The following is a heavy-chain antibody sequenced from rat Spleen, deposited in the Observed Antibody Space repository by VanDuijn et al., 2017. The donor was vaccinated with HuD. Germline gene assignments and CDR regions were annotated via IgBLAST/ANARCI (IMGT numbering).Heavy chain of an antibody. D-gene: IGHD1-2*01. CDR3: ARHYSSYVMDA. V-gene: IGHV3-3*01. Sequence: EVQLQESGPGLVKPSQSLSLTCSVTVYSITSNFWGWIRKFPGNKLEWMGYINSAGSTNYNPSLKSRISITRDTSKNQFFLQVNSVTTEDTATYYCARHYSSYVMDAWGQGVMVTVSS. CDR1: VYSITSNF. CDR2: INSAGST. J-gene: IGHJ2*01.